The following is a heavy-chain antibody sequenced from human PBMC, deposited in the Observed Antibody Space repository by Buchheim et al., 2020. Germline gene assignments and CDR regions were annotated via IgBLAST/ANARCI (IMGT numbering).Heavy chain of an antibody. CDR2: TRYDGSNK. J-gene: IGHJ4*02. CDR3: ASSGWTGGRFDY. V-gene: IGHV3-30*02. Sequence: QVQLVESGGGVVQPGRSLRLSCAASGFTFSSYGMHWVRQAPGKGLEWVAFTRYDGSNKYYADSVKGRFTISRDNSKNTLYLQMNSLRAEDTAVYYCASSGWTGGRFDYWGQGTL. CDR1: GFTFSSYG. D-gene: IGHD6-19*01.